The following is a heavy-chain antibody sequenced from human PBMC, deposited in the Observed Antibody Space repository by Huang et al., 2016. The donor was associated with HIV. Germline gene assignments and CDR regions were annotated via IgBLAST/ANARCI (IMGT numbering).Heavy chain of an antibody. J-gene: IGHJ6*03. Sequence: QVHLVQSGAEVKKPGSSVRVSCTASGGSFKMSCISWVRRAPGQGLEWLGGSLPMLWRANYAQKMSDRVTITARESTTTVYMDLTSLRPEDTAVYYCASGASYEIWTPYYSGWHYSMDVWGEGTTVTVSS. D-gene: IGHD3-9*01. V-gene: IGHV1-69*13. CDR1: GGSFKMSC. CDR3: ASGASYEIWTPYYSGWHYSMDV. CDR2: SLPMLWRA.